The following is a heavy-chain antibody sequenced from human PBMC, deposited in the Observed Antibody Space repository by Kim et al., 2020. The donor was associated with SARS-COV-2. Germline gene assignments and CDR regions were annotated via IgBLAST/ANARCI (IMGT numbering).Heavy chain of an antibody. CDR3: ARDPTYDFWSGYSRSFDY. V-gene: IGHV3-48*02. D-gene: IGHD3-3*01. J-gene: IGHJ4*02. Sequence: KVRLTNSRDNAKNSLYLQMNSLRDEDTAVYYCARDPTYDFWSGYSRSFDYWGQGTLVTVSS.